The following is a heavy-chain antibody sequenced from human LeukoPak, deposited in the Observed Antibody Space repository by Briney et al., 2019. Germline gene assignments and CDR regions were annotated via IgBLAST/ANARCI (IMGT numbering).Heavy chain of an antibody. V-gene: IGHV3-48*03. CDR1: GFTFSSYE. J-gene: IGHJ5*02. CDR3: ARIGGFYPRNWFDP. Sequence: GGSLRLSCAASGFTFSSYEMNWVRQAPGEGLEWVSYISSSDSTIYYADSVKGRFTISRDNAKNSLYLQMNSLRAEDTAVYYCARIGGFYPRNWFDPWGQGTLVTVSS. CDR2: ISSSDSTI. D-gene: IGHD3-16*01.